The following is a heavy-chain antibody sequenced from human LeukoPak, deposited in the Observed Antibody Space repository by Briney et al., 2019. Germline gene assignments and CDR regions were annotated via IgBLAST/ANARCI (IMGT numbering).Heavy chain of an antibody. Sequence: GGSLRLSCAASGFTFSSYSMNWVRQAPGKGLEGVSYIKSSGSTIYYADSVKGRFTIYRDNAKNSLYLQMNRLRAEDTAVYYCARDRLLWFGELLVQYYFDYWGQGPLVTVSS. J-gene: IGHJ4*02. V-gene: IGHV3-48*04. CDR1: GFTFSSYS. CDR3: ARDRLLWFGELLVQYYFDY. D-gene: IGHD3-10*01. CDR2: IKSSGSTI.